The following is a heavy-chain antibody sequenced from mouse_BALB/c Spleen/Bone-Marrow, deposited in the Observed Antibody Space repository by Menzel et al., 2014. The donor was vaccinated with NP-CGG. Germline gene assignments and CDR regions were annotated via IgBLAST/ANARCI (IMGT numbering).Heavy chain of an antibody. Sequence: VQLQQSGAELVKPGASVKLSCTASGFNIKDTYMHWVKQRPEHGLEWIGRIDPANGNTKYDPKFQGKATITADTSSNTAYLQLSSLTAEDKAVYYCARCDYGRAWFAYWSEGTLVNISA. J-gene: IGHJ3*01. CDR2: IDPANGNT. V-gene: IGHV14-3*02. CDR3: ARCDYGRAWFAY. D-gene: IGHD1-1*01. CDR1: GFNIKDTY.